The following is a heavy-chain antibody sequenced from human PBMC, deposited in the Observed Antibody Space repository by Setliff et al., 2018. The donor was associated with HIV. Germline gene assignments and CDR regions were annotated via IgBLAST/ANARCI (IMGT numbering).Heavy chain of an antibody. V-gene: IGHV4-4*09. CDR2: MYEGDST. CDR3: ARFSLLYPPPLSSGAFDI. CDR1: GVSITTYY. D-gene: IGHD2-2*01. Sequence: TSETLSLTCTVSGVSITTYYWSWIRQTPGKGLEWIGYMYEGDSTNYNPSLKSRVTISVDMSKNQFSLKLNSLTAADTAVYYCARFSLLYPPPLSSGAFDIWGQGTMVTVSS. J-gene: IGHJ3*02.